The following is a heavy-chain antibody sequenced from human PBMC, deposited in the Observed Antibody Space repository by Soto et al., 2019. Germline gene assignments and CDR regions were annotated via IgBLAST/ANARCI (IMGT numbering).Heavy chain of an antibody. D-gene: IGHD3-3*01. V-gene: IGHV1-18*01. CDR2: VSAYNGNT. CDR1: GYTFTSYG. CDR3: ARDGDLEWLLSMGLFDY. Sequence: GASVKVSCKASGYTFTSYGISWVRQAPGQGLEWMGWVSAYNGNTNYAQKLKGRVTMTTDTSTSTAYMELRSLRSDDTAVYYCARDGDLEWLLSMGLFDYWGQGTLVTVSS. J-gene: IGHJ4*02.